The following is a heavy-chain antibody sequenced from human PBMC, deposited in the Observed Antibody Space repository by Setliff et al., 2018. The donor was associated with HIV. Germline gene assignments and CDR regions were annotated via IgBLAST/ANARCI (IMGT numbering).Heavy chain of an antibody. V-gene: IGHV4-59*12. CDR1: GGSITTYF. D-gene: IGHD3-22*01. CDR2: AFHSGAT. CDR3: AREDGYYYGWFDP. J-gene: IGHJ5*02. Sequence: SETLSLTCTVSGGSITTYFWTWIRQPPGKGLEWIGSAFHSGATNYNPSLKSRVTISVDTSKNQFSLKLSSVTAADTAVYYCAREDGYYYGWFDPWGQGTLVTVSS.